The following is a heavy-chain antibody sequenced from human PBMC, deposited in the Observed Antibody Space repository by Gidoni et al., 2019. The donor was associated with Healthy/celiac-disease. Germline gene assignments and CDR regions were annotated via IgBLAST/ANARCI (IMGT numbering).Heavy chain of an antibody. J-gene: IGHJ6*02. V-gene: IGHV3-21*01. D-gene: IGHD3-22*01. CDR1: GFTFSSYS. Sequence: EVQLVESGGGLVKPGGSLRLSCAASGFTFSSYSMNCVRQAPGKGLAWFSSISSSSSYIYYADSVKGRFTISRDNAKNSLYLQINSLRAEDTAVYYCARGGEIVVYYGMDVWGQGTTVTVSS. CDR3: ARGGEIVVYYGMDV. CDR2: ISSSSSYI.